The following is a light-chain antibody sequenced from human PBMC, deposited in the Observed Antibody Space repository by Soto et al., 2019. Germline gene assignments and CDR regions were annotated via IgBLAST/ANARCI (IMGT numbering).Light chain of an antibody. Sequence: AIQLTQSPASLSASVGDSVTIACRASQGISSSLAWYQQKPGKDPNLLIYDASILPSGVPSRFSGSGSGTDFTLTISSLEPEDFASYYCLQFDSYPVTFGQGTRLEIK. CDR3: LQFDSYPVT. J-gene: IGKJ5*01. CDR1: QGISSS. CDR2: DAS. V-gene: IGKV1-13*02.